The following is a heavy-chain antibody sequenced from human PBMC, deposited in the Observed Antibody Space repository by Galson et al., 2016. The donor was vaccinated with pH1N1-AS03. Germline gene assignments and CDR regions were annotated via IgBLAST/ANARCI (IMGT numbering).Heavy chain of an antibody. CDR2: ISHSGST. J-gene: IGHJ3*02. CDR1: GGSFSDYF. V-gene: IGHV4-34*01. D-gene: IGHD3-22*01. CDR3: ARDPDYYDSSGYHHDTFDM. Sequence: ETLSLTCAVYGGSFSDYFWNWIRQPPGKGLEWIGEISHSGSTIYNPSLKSRVTVSLDMSKNQFSLKLSSVTAADTAMYYCARDPDYYDSSGYHHDTFDMWGQGTMVTVSS.